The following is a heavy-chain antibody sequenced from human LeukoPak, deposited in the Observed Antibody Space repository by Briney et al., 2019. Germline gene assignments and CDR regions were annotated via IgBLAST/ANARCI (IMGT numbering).Heavy chain of an antibody. CDR3: VRRQWELQYFDL. D-gene: IGHD1-26*01. CDR1: GGSFSGYY. J-gene: IGHJ2*01. Sequence: ASETLSLTCAVYGGSFSGYYWSWIRQPPGKGLEWIGYIYYSRTTEYNPSLKSRVTISADTSKNQFSLKLNSVTAADTAVYYCVRRQWELQYFDLWGRGTLVAVSS. V-gene: IGHV4-59*01. CDR2: IYYSRTT.